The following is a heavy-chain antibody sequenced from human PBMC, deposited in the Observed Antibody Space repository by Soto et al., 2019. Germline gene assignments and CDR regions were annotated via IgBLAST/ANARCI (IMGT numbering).Heavy chain of an antibody. CDR3: AGGTSSWFDY. V-gene: IGHV4-31*03. Sequence: QVQLQESGPGLVKPSQTLSLTCTVSGGSISRDGYYWTWIRQHPGKGLEWIGYIYYTGITHYNPSPKRRVTISIDTSNNQFSRTVNSVAAADTAVYYCAGGTSSWFDYWGQGTRVTVSS. CDR1: GGSISRDGYY. CDR2: IYYTGIT. D-gene: IGHD6-13*01. J-gene: IGHJ4*02.